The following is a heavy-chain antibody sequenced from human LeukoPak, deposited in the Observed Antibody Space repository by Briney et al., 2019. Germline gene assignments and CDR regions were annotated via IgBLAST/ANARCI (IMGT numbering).Heavy chain of an antibody. Sequence: FTGYXXHWVRQAPGQGLEWMGWINPNSGGTNYAQKFQGWVTMTRDTSISTAYMELSRLRSDDTAVYYCARAPLWFGELLPFDYWGQGTLVTVSS. V-gene: IGHV1-2*04. D-gene: IGHD3-10*01. CDR1: FTGYX. CDR3: ARAPLWFGELLPFDY. J-gene: IGHJ4*02. CDR2: INPNSGGT.